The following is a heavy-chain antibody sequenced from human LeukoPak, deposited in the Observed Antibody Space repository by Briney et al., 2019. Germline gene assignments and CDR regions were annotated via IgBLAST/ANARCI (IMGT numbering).Heavy chain of an antibody. V-gene: IGHV3-9*01. J-gene: IGHJ6*03. CDR2: ITWNSDSI. CDR3: AKGSKAVLFTRDHYMDV. D-gene: IGHD6-19*01. Sequence: GGSLRLSCAASGFTFDDYAMHWVRQAPGKGLEWVSGITWNSDSIDYADSVKGRFTISRDNAKNSLYLHMNSLRAEDTAVYFCAKGSKAVLFTRDHYMDVWGKGTTVTISS. CDR1: GFTFDDYA.